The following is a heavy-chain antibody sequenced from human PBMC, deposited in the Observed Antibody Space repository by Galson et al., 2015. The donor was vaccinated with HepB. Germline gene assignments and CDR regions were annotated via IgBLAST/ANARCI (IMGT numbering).Heavy chain of an antibody. J-gene: IGHJ5*02. Sequence: SLRLSCAASGFTFSSYGMHWVRQAPGKGLEWVAVIWYDGSNKYYADSVKGRFTISGDNSKNTLYLQMNSLRAEDTAVYYCARDSSSTVWFDPWGQGTLVTVSS. CDR2: IWYDGSNK. CDR1: GFTFSSYG. D-gene: IGHD6-6*01. CDR3: ARDSSSTVWFDP. V-gene: IGHV3-33*01.